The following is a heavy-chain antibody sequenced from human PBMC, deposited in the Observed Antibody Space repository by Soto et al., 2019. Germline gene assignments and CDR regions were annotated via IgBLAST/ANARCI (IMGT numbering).Heavy chain of an antibody. V-gene: IGHV4-61*05. CDR3: ATLPPRIVVSLLPIPT. J-gene: IGHJ5*02. CDR1: GGSISSSSYY. D-gene: IGHD2-21*01. Sequence: SETLSLTCTVSGGSISSSSYYWGWIRQPPGKGLEWIGYIYYSGSTNYNPSLKSRVTISVDTSKNQFSLKLSSVTAADTAVYYCATLPPRIVVSLLPIPTWGQGILVTVSS. CDR2: IYYSGST.